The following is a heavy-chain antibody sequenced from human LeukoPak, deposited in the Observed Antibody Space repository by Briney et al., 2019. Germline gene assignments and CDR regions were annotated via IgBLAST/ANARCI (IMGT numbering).Heavy chain of an antibody. V-gene: IGHV4-4*02. CDR2: IYHSGST. J-gene: IGHJ4*02. CDR1: GGSISSNYW. CDR3: ARQASGANTYYFDY. D-gene: IGHD2-8*02. Sequence: SETLSLTCAVSGGSISSNYWWSWVRQPPGRGLEWIGEIYHSGSTNYNPSLKSRVTISVDKSKNQFSLKLSSVTAADTAVYYCARQASGANTYYFDYWGQGTLVTVSS.